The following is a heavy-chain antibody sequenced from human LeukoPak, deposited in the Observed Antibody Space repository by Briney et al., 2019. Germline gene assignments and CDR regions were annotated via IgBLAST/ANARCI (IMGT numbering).Heavy chain of an antibody. CDR3: ARGRGTSVYFDF. CDR1: GFTFRSYE. D-gene: IGHD3-16*01. V-gene: IGHV3-48*03. CDR2: LSSSGSAF. J-gene: IGHJ4*02. Sequence: GGSLTLSCEDSGFTFRSYEMNWVRQAPGKGLEWIAYLSSSGSAFSYADSVKGRFTISRDSATNSVSLQMDSLRPEDTAVYYCARGRGTSVYFDFWGQGTLVTVSS.